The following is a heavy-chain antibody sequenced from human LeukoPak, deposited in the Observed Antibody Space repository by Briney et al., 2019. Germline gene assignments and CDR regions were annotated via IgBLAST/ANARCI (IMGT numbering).Heavy chain of an antibody. V-gene: IGHV3-30-3*01. CDR1: GFTFSSYA. CDR2: ISYDGSNK. D-gene: IGHD3-3*01. CDR3: ARTIFGTPPNWFDP. J-gene: IGHJ5*02. Sequence: GRSLRLSCAASGFTFSSYAMHWVRQAPGKGLEWVAVISYDGSNKYYADSVKGRFTISRDNSKNTLYLQMNSLRSEDTAVYYCARTIFGTPPNWFDPWGQGTLVTVSS.